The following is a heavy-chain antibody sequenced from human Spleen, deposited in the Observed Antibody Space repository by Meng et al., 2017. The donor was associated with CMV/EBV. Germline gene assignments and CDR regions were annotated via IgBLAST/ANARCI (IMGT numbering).Heavy chain of an antibody. V-gene: IGHV1-2*02. J-gene: IGHJ5*02. D-gene: IGHD2-8*01. CDR1: TCSDYY. Sequence: TCSDYYIHWVRQAPGQGLEWVGWINPNSGGTDYAQKFQGRVTMTRDTSIRTAYMELSRLRSDDTAVYYCARGRYCSNGLCYHNGFDPWGQGTLVTVSS. CDR2: INPNSGGT. CDR3: ARGRYCSNGLCYHNGFDP.